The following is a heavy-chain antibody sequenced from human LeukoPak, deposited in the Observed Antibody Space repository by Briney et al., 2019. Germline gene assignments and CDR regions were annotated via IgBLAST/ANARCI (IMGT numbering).Heavy chain of an antibody. J-gene: IGHJ6*02. CDR1: GGSISSGDYY. CDR3: ARGRRIYCSSTSCYPGHYYYYYGMDV. CDR2: IYYSGST. D-gene: IGHD2-2*01. Sequence: SQTLSLTCTVSGGSISSGDYYWSWIRQHPGKGLEWIGYIYYSGSTYYNPSLKSRVTISVDTSKNQFSLKLSSVTAADTAVYYCARGRRIYCSSTSCYPGHYYYYYGMDVWGQGTTVTVSS. V-gene: IGHV4-31*03.